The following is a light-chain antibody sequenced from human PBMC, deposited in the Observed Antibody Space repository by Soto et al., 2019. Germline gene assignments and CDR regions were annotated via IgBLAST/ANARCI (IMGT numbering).Light chain of an antibody. V-gene: IGLV3-1*01. Sequence: SYELTQPPSVSVSPGQTASITCSGGKLGDKYACWYQQKPGQSPVLVIYQDSKRPSGIPERFSGSNSGNTATLTISGTQAMYEADYYCQAWDSSTANVFGNGTKVTVL. CDR2: QDS. J-gene: IGLJ1*01. CDR3: QAWDSSTANV. CDR1: KLGDKY.